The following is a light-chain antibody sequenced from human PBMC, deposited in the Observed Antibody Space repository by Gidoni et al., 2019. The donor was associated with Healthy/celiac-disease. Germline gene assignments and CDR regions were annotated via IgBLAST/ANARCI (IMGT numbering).Light chain of an antibody. Sequence: EIVLTQSPATLSLSPGERATLSCRASQRVSSSYLAWYQQKPGQAPRLLIYGASSRATGIPDRFSGSGSGTDFTLTISRLEPEDFAVYYCQQYGSSPVTFGQGTKVEIK. CDR1: QRVSSSY. CDR3: QQYGSSPVT. V-gene: IGKV3-20*01. CDR2: GAS. J-gene: IGKJ1*01.